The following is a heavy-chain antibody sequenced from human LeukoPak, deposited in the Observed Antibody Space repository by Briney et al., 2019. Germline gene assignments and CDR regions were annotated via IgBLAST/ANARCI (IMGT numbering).Heavy chain of an antibody. D-gene: IGHD6-13*01. CDR3: ARDRVKAAAITFDY. J-gene: IGHJ4*02. Sequence: GASVKVSCKASGYTFTGYCIHWVRQAPGQGLEWMGWINPNSGGTNYAQKFQGRVTMTRDTSISTAYMELSRLRSDDTAVYYCARDRVKAAAITFDYWGQGTLVTVSS. CDR1: GYTFTGYC. CDR2: INPNSGGT. V-gene: IGHV1-2*02.